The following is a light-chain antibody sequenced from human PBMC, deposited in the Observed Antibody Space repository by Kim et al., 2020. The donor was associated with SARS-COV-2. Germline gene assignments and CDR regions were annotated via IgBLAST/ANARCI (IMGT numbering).Light chain of an antibody. Sequence: LSLSPGERTTLSCRASQTIGSYLGWYQHKPGQIPRLLIYDASNRATGIPARFSGSGSGTDFTLTISSLEPEDFAVYYCHQRSNFGQGTRLEIK. V-gene: IGKV3-11*01. J-gene: IGKJ5*01. CDR3: HQRSN. CDR2: DAS. CDR1: QTIGSY.